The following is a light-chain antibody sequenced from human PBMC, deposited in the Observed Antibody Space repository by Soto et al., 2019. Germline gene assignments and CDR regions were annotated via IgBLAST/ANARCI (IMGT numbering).Light chain of an antibody. Sequence: SVLTQPASVSGSPGQSITISCTGTSSDVGAYNFVSWYQHHPDKAPKLMISEVSNRPSGVSDRFSGSKSGNTASLTISGLQAEDEADYYCASLTTTSFVFGTGTKATVL. J-gene: IGLJ1*01. V-gene: IGLV2-14*01. CDR1: SSDVGAYNF. CDR2: EVS. CDR3: ASLTTTSFV.